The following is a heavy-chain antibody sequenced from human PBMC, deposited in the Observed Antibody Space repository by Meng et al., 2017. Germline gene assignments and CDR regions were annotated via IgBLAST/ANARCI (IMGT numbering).Heavy chain of an antibody. V-gene: IGHV3-30*04. D-gene: IGHD3-22*01. Sequence: GESLKISCAASGFTSSSYAMHWVRQAPGKGLEWVEVITYDGSNKYYGDSVKGRFTISRDNSKNTMYLQMNSLRAEDTAVYYCARDATYDSSGYYFDYWGQGTMVTVSS. CDR1: GFTSSSYA. J-gene: IGHJ4*02. CDR3: ARDATYDSSGYYFDY. CDR2: ITYDGSNK.